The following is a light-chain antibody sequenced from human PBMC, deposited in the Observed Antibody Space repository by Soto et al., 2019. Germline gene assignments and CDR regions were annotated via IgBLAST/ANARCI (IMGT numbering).Light chain of an antibody. CDR1: QSLVHSDRNTY. V-gene: IGKV2-24*01. J-gene: IGKJ1*01. CDR2: KVS. Sequence: EIVMTQTPLSAPVTLGQSASISCRSSQSLVHSDRNTYLSWFHQRPGHPPRLLIYKVSKRFSGVPDRFGDSGSGTYFTLKIDRVEADDVGLYYCMQLSHFPWTFGQGTKVDIK. CDR3: MQLSHFPWT.